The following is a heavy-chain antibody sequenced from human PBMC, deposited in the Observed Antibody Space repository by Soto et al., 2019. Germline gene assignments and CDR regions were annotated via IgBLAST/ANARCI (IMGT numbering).Heavy chain of an antibody. J-gene: IGHJ4*02. CDR1: GFTFSSYG. Sequence: QVQLVESGGGVVQPGRSLRLSCAASGFTFSSYGMHWVRQAPGKGLEWVAVISYDGSNKNYADSVKGRFTISRDNSKNTVYLQMYSLRADDTAVYYCAKDTYYHDSSGYYVFYYWGQGTLVTVSS. CDR2: ISYDGSNK. CDR3: AKDTYYHDSSGYYVFYY. D-gene: IGHD3-22*01. V-gene: IGHV3-30*18.